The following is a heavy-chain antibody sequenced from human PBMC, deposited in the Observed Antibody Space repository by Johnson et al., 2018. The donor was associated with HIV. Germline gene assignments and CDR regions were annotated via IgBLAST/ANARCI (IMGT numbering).Heavy chain of an antibody. CDR1: GFTFSNYA. J-gene: IGHJ3*02. CDR2: ISVSGDST. CDR3: ARDSRYNNYGGGSVGAFDI. Sequence: VQLVESGGGLVQPGGSLRLSCAASGFTFSNYAMTWVRQSPGKGLEWVSTISVSGDSTYYADSVKGRFTISREKSKNTLYVQMNSLGVEDTAVYYCARDSRYNNYGGGSVGAFDIWGQGTMVTVSS. V-gene: IGHV3-23*04. D-gene: IGHD4-11*01.